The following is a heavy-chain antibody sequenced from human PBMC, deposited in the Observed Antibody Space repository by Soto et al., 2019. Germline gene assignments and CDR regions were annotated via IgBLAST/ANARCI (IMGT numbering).Heavy chain of an antibody. V-gene: IGHV3-74*01. Sequence: GGSLRLSCAASGFTFSNYWMHWVRQAPGKGLVWVSRINADGSSTSYVDSVKGRFTISRDNAENTVYLQMNSLRAEDTAIYYCARDADSPVYMDVWGKGTTVTVSS. D-gene: IGHD2-21*02. CDR2: INADGSST. CDR3: ARDADSPVYMDV. CDR1: GFTFSNYW. J-gene: IGHJ6*03.